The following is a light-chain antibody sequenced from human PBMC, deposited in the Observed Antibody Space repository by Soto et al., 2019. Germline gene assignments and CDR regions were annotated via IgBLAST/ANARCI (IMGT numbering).Light chain of an antibody. CDR3: SSYTTTGTQV. V-gene: IGLV2-14*03. CDR1: TSDVGGFDY. CDR2: DVS. J-gene: IGLJ1*01. Sequence: QSALTQPASVSGSPGQSITLSCTGTTSDVGGFDYVSWYQQHPGKVPKLMIFDVSNRPSGVSDRFSGSKSGSTASLTISGLQAEDEADYYCSSYTTTGTQVFGTGTKLTVL.